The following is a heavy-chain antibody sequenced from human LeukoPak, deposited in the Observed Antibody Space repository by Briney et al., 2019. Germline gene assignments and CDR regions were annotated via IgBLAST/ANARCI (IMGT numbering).Heavy chain of an antibody. V-gene: IGHV3-30*18. Sequence: GGSLRLSCAASGFTFSSYGMHWVRQAPGKGLEWVAVISYDGSNKYYADSVKGRFTISRDNSKNTLYLQMNSLRAEDTAVYYCAKENSNGDYEVYSAFDIWGQGTMVTVSS. D-gene: IGHD4-17*01. CDR1: GFTFSSYG. CDR2: ISYDGSNK. CDR3: AKENSNGDYEVYSAFDI. J-gene: IGHJ3*02.